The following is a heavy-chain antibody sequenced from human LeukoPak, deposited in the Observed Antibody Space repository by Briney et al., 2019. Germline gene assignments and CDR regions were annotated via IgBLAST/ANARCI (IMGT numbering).Heavy chain of an antibody. CDR3: TSPMATRDY. J-gene: IGHJ4*02. Sequence: GGSLRLSCAASGFTFSGSAMHWVPQASGKGLEWVGRIRSKANSYATAYAASVKGRFTISRDDSKNTAYLQMNSLKTEDTAVYYCTSPMATRDYWGQGTLVTVSS. CDR2: IRSKANSYAT. V-gene: IGHV3-73*01. D-gene: IGHD5-24*01. CDR1: GFTFSGSA.